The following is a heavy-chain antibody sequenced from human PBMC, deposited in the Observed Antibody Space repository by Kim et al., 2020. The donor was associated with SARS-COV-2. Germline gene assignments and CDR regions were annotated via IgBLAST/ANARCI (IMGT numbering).Heavy chain of an antibody. CDR1: GFTFSNYA. CDR2: IGGSGVHI. J-gene: IGHJ5*01. CDR3: AKGGGDSWYNS. D-gene: IGHD3-16*01. V-gene: IGHV3-23*01. Sequence: GGSLRLFCTASGFTFSNYAMSWVRQAPGKGLEWVSLIGGSGVHIYYADSVKGRFTISRDNSKNTVFLQMHSLRVEDTARYYCAKGGGDSWYNSWGQGTLVTVSS.